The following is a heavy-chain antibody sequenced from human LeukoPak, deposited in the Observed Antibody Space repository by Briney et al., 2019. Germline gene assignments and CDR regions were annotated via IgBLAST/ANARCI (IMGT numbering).Heavy chain of an antibody. Sequence: PSETLSLTCAVYGGSFSGYYWSWIRQPPGKGLEWVGEINHSGSTNYNPSLKSRVTISVDTSKNQFSLKLSSVTAADTAVYYCARGRFRVLFYWGQGTLVTVSS. CDR1: GGSFSGYY. V-gene: IGHV4-34*01. CDR3: ARGRFRVLFY. CDR2: INHSGST. J-gene: IGHJ4*02.